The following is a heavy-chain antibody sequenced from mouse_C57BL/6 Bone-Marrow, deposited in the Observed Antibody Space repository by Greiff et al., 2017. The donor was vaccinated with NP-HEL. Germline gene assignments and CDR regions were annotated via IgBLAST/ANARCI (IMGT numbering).Heavy chain of an antibody. J-gene: IGHJ2*01. V-gene: IGHV14-4*01. CDR1: GFNIKDDY. D-gene: IGHD1-1*01. CDR3: TTPIYYYGSSRFDY. CDR2: IDPENGDT. Sequence: EVQLQQSGAELVRPGASVKLSCTASGFNIKDDYMHWVKQRPEQGLEWIGWIDPENGDTEYASKFQGKATIPAETSYNTAYLPLSSLTSEDTAVYYCTTPIYYYGSSRFDYWGQGTTLTVSS.